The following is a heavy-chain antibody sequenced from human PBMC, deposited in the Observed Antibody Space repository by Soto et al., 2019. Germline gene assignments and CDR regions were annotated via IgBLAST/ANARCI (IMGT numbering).Heavy chain of an antibody. CDR2: VWLRGNNQ. V-gene: IGHV3-33*01. Sequence: QVQVVESGGGVVQPGTSLRLSCAASGFSLTSHAIHWVRQAPGKGLEWLVQVWLRGNNQWIADFVKGRFTTFKDDSKGIVYLQINSLRVDDTAVYYCARDGQQQMPYTMDVWGQGTTVTVSS. CDR3: ARDGQQQMPYTMDV. CDR1: GFSLTSHA. D-gene: IGHD6-13*01. J-gene: IGHJ6*02.